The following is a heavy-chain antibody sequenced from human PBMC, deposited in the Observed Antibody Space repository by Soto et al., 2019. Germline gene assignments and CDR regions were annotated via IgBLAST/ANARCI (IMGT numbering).Heavy chain of an antibody. CDR2: INAGNGDT. CDR1: GYKFTNYA. V-gene: IGHV1-3*01. Sequence: QVQVVQSGAEVKKPGASVKVSCKASGYKFTNYAIHWVRQAPGQRLEWMGWINAGNGDTKFSQKFQDRLTITRDTSARTTHMELSSLRSEDTAVYYCARGQYFYEGSGSRTISFDYWGQGTLVTVSS. CDR3: ARGQYFYEGSGSRTISFDY. D-gene: IGHD3-22*01. J-gene: IGHJ4*02.